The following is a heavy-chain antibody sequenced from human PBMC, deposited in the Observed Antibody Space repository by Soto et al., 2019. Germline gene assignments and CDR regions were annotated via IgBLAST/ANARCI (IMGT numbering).Heavy chain of an antibody. J-gene: IGHJ4*02. CDR2: VSHDGISQ. CDR3: AKEGTQYNSSHLDN. D-gene: IGHD6-19*01. Sequence: QVQMVEYGGDVVQSGRSLRLYCVASGFTFRTFDMQWVRQVPGKGLVWVAVVSHDGISQNYADSVKGRFSICRDNFKNTVYLQLYRLRPDDTAGYYCAKEGTQYNSSHLDNWGQGNLVTVSS. CDR1: GFTFRTFD. V-gene: IGHV3-30*18.